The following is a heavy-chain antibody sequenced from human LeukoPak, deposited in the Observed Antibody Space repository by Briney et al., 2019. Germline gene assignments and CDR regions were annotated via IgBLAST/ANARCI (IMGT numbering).Heavy chain of an antibody. CDR1: GFTFSSYA. Sequence: GGSLRLSCAASGFTFSSYAMHWVRQAPGKGLEWVAVISYDGSNKYYADSVKGRFTISRNNSKNTLYLQMNSLRAEDTAVYYRARDKLDILDSSGWPRIYYYYYYMDVWGKGTTVTVSS. J-gene: IGHJ6*03. CDR2: ISYDGSNK. CDR3: ARDKLDILDSSGWPRIYYYYYYMDV. D-gene: IGHD6-19*01. V-gene: IGHV3-30*01.